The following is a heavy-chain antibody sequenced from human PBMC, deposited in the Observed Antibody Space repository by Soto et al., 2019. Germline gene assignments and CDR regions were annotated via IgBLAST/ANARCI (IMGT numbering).Heavy chain of an antibody. CDR1: GFTFSSYS. Sequence: GGSLRLSCAASGFTFSSYSMNWVRQAPGKGLEWVPSISSSSSYIYYADSVKGRFTISRDNAKNSLYLQMNSLRAEDTAVYYCARDSGGYDFWSGYYDSYYYYGMDVWGQGTTVTVSS. V-gene: IGHV3-21*01. CDR3: ARDSGGYDFWSGYYDSYYYYGMDV. D-gene: IGHD3-3*01. CDR2: ISSSSSYI. J-gene: IGHJ6*02.